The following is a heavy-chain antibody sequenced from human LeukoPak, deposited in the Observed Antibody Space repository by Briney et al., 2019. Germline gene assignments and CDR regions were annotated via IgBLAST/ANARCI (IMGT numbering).Heavy chain of an antibody. Sequence: PGGSLRLSCAASGFTVSSNYMSWVRQAPGKGLEWVSVIYSGGSTYYADSVKGRFTISRDNSKNTLYLQMKSLRAEDTAVYYCARDRSYDILTGYSHNWFDPWGQGTLVTVSS. CDR3: ARDRSYDILTGYSHNWFDP. CDR1: GFTVSSNY. D-gene: IGHD3-9*01. V-gene: IGHV3-66*01. CDR2: IYSGGST. J-gene: IGHJ5*02.